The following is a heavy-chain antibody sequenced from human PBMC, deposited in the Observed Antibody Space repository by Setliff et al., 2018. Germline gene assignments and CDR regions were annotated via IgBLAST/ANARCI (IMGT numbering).Heavy chain of an antibody. J-gene: IGHJ5*02. CDR2: IDYSGTI. CDR3: AGNNAHLEWLFAWFDP. Sequence: SETLSLTCIVSGGSISSSSYYWGWIRQPPGKGLEWIGSIDYSGTIYYNPSLKSRVTISVDTSKNQFSLKLSSVTAADTAVYYCAGNNAHLEWLFAWFDPWGQGTLVTVSS. CDR1: GGSISSSSYY. V-gene: IGHV4-39*07. D-gene: IGHD3-3*01.